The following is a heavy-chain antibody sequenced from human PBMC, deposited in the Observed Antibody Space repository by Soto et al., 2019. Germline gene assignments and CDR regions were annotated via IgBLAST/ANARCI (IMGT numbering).Heavy chain of an antibody. CDR3: ATEAVVQRCSGGGCCYFSYYYYGMDV. CDR1: GGTFSSYA. D-gene: IGHD2-15*01. Sequence: QVQLVQSGAEVKKPGSSVKVSCKASGGTFSSYAISWVRQAPGQGLEWMGGVIPIFGTANYAQKFQGRVTTSADDYTRTADKEVSSMRTEDKAVLYCATEAVVQRCSGGGCCYFSYYYYGMDVWGQGTTVTVSS. V-gene: IGHV1-69*01. J-gene: IGHJ6*02. CDR2: VIPIFGTA.